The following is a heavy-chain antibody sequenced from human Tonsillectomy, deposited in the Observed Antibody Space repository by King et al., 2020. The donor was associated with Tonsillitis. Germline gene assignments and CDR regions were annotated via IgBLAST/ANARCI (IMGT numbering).Heavy chain of an antibody. D-gene: IGHD2-2*01. CDR2: ISAYNGNT. J-gene: IGHJ5*02. Sequence: QLVQSGAEVKKPGASVKVSCKASGYTFSRYGISWVRQAPGQGLEWMGWISAYNGNTNYAQKVQGRVTMTTETSTSTAYMELRSLRSDDTAVYYCARVDIVVVTATPNGGWFDPWGQGTLVPVSS. CDR1: GYTFSRYG. V-gene: IGHV1-18*01. CDR3: ARVDIVVVTATPNGGWFDP.